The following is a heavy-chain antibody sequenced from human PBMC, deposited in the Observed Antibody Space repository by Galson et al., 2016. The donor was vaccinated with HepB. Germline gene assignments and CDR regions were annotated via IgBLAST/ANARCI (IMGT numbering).Heavy chain of an antibody. CDR1: GFTFSDHA. V-gene: IGHV3-49*03. Sequence: SLRLSCAASGFTFSDHAMSWFRQAPGKGLEWVGFISGNAYSGTTEFAASVKDRFTISRDDSKSIAYLQMNSLKIEDTAVYYCTDGGGIAAAARGLNHWGQGTLVTVSS. J-gene: IGHJ5*02. D-gene: IGHD6-13*01. CDR2: ISGNAYSGTT. CDR3: TDGGGIAAAARGLNH.